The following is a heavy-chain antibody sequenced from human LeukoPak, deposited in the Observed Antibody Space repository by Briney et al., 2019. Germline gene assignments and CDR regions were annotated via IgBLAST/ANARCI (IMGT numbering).Heavy chain of an antibody. CDR2: IDPSDSYT. V-gene: IGHV5-10-1*01. J-gene: IGHJ4*02. Sequence: RGESLKISCKGSGYIFTSYWISWVRQMPGKGLEWMGRIDPSDSYTNYSPSFQGHVTISADKSISTAYLQWSSLKASDTAMYYCAMREGPYYDSSGYLDYWGQGTLVTVYS. CDR3: AMREGPYYDSSGYLDY. D-gene: IGHD3-22*01. CDR1: GYIFTSYW.